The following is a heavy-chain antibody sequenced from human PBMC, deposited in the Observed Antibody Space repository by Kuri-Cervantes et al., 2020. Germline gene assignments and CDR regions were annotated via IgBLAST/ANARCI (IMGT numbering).Heavy chain of an antibody. Sequence: GESLKISCAGSGYTFISYAMHWVRRAPGKGLEWVAVIRYDGSETYYADSVKGRFTISRDNAKNSLYLQMNSLRAEDTAVYYCARFGYSGYDLDYWGQGTLVTVSS. CDR1: GYTFISYA. CDR3: ARFGYSGYDLDY. V-gene: IGHV3-33*04. J-gene: IGHJ4*02. CDR2: IRYDGSET. D-gene: IGHD5-12*01.